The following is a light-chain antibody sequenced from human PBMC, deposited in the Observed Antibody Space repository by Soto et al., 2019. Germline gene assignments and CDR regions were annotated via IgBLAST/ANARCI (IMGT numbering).Light chain of an antibody. CDR3: CSYAGGSSYV. Sequence: QSALTQPASVSGSPGQSITISCTGTSSDVGGYNYVSWYQQHPGKAPKLMIYEVSNRPSGVSNRFSGSKSGNTASLTISGLQPDDEADYHCCSYAGGSSYVFGTGTKVTVL. V-gene: IGLV2-23*02. CDR2: EVS. J-gene: IGLJ1*01. CDR1: SSDVGGYNY.